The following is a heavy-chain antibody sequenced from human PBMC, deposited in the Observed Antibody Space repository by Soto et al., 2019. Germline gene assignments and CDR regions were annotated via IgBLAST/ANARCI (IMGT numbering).Heavy chain of an antibody. D-gene: IGHD6-25*01. CDR3: ARERAESAAIDC. CDR1: GFTVNSNY. J-gene: IGHJ4*02. CDR2: IEQDGGEK. Sequence: GGSLRLSCAASGFTVNSNYMSWVRQAPGEGLEWVANIEQDGGEKNYVDSVRGRFTISRDNAKNSLFLQMNSLRADDTAIYYCARERAESAAIDCWGQGTLVTVSS. V-gene: IGHV3-7*01.